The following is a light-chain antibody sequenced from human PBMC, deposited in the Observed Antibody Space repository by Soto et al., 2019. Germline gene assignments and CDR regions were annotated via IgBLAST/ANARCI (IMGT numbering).Light chain of an antibody. J-gene: IGKJ3*01. CDR1: QSINSW. Sequence: DIPMTQSPSTLSASVGDRVTITCRASQSINSWLAWYQQKPGKAPKLLIYKASSLESGVPSRFSGSGSRTDFTLTISSLQPDDFATYYCQQYNIYPFTFGPGTKVHIK. CDR3: QQYNIYPFT. CDR2: KAS. V-gene: IGKV1-5*03.